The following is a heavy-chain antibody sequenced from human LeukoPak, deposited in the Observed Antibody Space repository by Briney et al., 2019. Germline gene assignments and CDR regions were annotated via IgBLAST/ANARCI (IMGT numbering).Heavy chain of an antibody. CDR2: IYYNGNT. J-gene: IGHJ3*02. CDR1: GASISSSY. CDR3: VRGNYDNRGYSNAFDI. V-gene: IGHV4-59*01. D-gene: IGHD3-22*01. Sequence: SETLSLTCTVSGASISSSYWSWIRQPPGKRLEWIGYIYYNGNTNSNPSLKTRVTISADTSKNRFSLKLSSVTAADTAIYYCVRGNYDNRGYSNAFDIWGQGTMVTVSS.